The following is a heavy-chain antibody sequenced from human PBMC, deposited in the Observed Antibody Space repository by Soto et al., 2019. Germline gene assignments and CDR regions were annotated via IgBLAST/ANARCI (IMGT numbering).Heavy chain of an antibody. Sequence: QVQLVESGGGVVQPGRSLRLSCAASGFTFSTYGMHWVRQPPGKGLEWVAVISSDGKSEHYADPVKGRFSISRDNSNNTLSLQMNSLRVEDTAVYYCAKTITTYSGDSRGRGALVDYWGQGTLVTVSS. D-gene: IGHD3-22*01. CDR1: GFTFSTYG. CDR3: AKTITTYSGDSRGRGALVDY. J-gene: IGHJ4*02. V-gene: IGHV3-30*18. CDR2: ISSDGKSE.